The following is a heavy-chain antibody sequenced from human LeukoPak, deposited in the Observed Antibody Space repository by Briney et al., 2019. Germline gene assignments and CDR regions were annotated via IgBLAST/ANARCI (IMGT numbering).Heavy chain of an antibody. CDR1: GYSFTSYW. D-gene: IGHD3-22*01. CDR2: IYPGDSDT. J-gene: IGHJ4*02. V-gene: IGHV5-51*01. CDR3: ARLSPLDYYDSSGYYY. Sequence: GESLKISCKGSGYSFTSYWIGWVRQMPGKGLEWMGIIYPGDSDTRYSPSFQGQVTISADKSISTAYLQWSSLKASDTAMYYCARLSPLDYYDSSGYYYWGQGTLVTVSS.